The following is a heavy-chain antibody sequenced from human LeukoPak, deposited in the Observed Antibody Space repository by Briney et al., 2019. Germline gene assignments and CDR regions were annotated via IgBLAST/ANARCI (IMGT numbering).Heavy chain of an antibody. J-gene: IGHJ6*03. CDR3: AIESVGGYYYMDV. CDR2: ISWNSGSI. CDR1: GFTFDDYA. Sequence: GGSLRLSCAASGFTFDDYAMHWVRQAPGKGLEWVSGISWNSGSIGYADSVKGRFTISRDNAKNSLYLQMNSLRAEDTALYYCAIESVGGYYYMDVWGKGTTVTISS. V-gene: IGHV3-9*01. D-gene: IGHD4-23*01.